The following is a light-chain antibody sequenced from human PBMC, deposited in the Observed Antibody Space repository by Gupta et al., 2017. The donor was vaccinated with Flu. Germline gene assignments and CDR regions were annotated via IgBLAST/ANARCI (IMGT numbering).Light chain of an antibody. CDR3: QQINSFPPT. Sequence: PSSLSASVGDRVTITCRASQDISNWLAWYQQKPGKAPKLLICAASSLQSGVPSRFSGGGSGTDFTLTISSLQPEDFGIYFCQQINSFPPTFGGGTTVEI. CDR1: QDISNW. CDR2: AAS. J-gene: IGKJ4*01. V-gene: IGKV1-12*01.